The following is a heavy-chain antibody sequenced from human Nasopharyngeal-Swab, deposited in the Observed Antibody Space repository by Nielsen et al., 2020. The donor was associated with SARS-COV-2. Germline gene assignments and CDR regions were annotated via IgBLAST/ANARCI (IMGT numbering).Heavy chain of an antibody. CDR2: IKQDGSEK. D-gene: IGHD6-13*01. V-gene: IGHV3-7*01. Sequence: GESLKISCTASGFTFGDYAMSWFRQAPGKGLEWVANIKQDGSEKYYVDSVKGRFTISRDNAKNSLYLQMNSLRAEDTAVYYCARQDSSSWDFDYWGQGTLVTVSS. CDR1: GFTFGDYA. J-gene: IGHJ4*02. CDR3: ARQDSSSWDFDY.